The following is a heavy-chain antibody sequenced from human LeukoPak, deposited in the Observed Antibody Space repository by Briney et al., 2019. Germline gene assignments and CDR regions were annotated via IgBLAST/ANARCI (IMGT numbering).Heavy chain of an antibody. CDR3: ARGTTVGNYYFDY. D-gene: IGHD4-23*01. CDR2: IIPIFGTA. J-gene: IGHJ4*02. Sequence: PVKVSCKASGGTFSSYAISWVRQAPGQGLEWMGGIIPIFGTANYAQKFQGRVTITADESTSTAYMELSSLRSEDTAVYYCARGTTVGNYYFDYWGQGTLVTVSS. V-gene: IGHV1-69*13. CDR1: GGTFSSYA.